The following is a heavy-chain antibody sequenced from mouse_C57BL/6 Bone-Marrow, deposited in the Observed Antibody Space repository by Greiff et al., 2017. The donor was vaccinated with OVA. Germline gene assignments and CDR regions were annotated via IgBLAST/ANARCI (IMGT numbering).Heavy chain of an antibody. CDR2: IDPSDSYT. V-gene: IGHV1-50*01. J-gene: IGHJ2*01. CDR3: ARDDDLDY. CDR1: GYTFTSYW. D-gene: IGHD2-3*01. Sequence: VQLQQPGAELVKPGASVKLSCKASGYTFTSYWMQWVKQRPGQGLEWIGEIDPSDSYTNYNQKFKGKATLTVDTSSSTADMQLSSLTSEDSAVYYCARDDDLDYWGQGTTLTVSS.